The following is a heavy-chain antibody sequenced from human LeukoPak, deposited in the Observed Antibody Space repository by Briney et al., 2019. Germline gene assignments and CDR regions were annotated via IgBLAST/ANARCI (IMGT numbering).Heavy chain of an antibody. CDR3: ARFVFLLTLWGSSRDDAFDI. Sequence: PSETLSLTCTVSGGSISSSSYYWGWIRQPPGKGLEWIGSIYHSGSTYYNPSLKSRVTIAVDASKNQFSLKLSSVTAADTAEYYCARFVFLLTLWGSSRDDAFDIWGQGTMVTVSS. V-gene: IGHV4-39*07. CDR1: GGSISSSSYY. CDR2: IYHSGST. D-gene: IGHD3-16*01. J-gene: IGHJ3*02.